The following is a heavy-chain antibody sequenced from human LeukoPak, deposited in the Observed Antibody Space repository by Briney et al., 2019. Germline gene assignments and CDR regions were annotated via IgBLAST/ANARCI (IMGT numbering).Heavy chain of an antibody. CDR3: ARDQYYYDSSGYYRIDY. CDR2: INPSGGST. V-gene: IGHV1-46*01. Sequence: GASVTVSCKASGYTFTTYYMHWVRQAPGQGLEWMGIINPSGGSTSYTQKCQGRVTMTRHTSTTTVYMELSSLRSEDTAVYYCARDQYYYDSSGYYRIDYWGQGTLVTVSS. J-gene: IGHJ4*02. CDR1: GYTFTTYY. D-gene: IGHD3-22*01.